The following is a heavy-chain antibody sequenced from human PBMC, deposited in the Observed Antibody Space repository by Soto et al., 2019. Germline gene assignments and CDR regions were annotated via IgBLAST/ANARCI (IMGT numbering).Heavy chain of an antibody. CDR2: IYHSGST. CDR3: ARVEMTTVTTIFAY. Sequence: SETLSLTCAVSGYSISSGYYWGWIRQPPGKGLEWIGSIYHSGSTYYNPSLKSRVTISVDTSKNQFSLKLSSVTAADTAVYYCARVEMTTVTTIFAYWAQGTLVTVSS. J-gene: IGHJ4*02. CDR1: GYSISSGYY. V-gene: IGHV4-38-2*01. D-gene: IGHD4-17*01.